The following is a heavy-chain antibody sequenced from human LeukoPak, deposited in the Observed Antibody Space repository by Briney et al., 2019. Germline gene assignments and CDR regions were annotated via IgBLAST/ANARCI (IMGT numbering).Heavy chain of an antibody. CDR1: GFTFSSYA. D-gene: IGHD6-6*01. Sequence: GASLRLSCAASGFTFSSYAMSWVRQAPGKVLEWVSAISGSGGSTYYADSVKGRFTISRDNSKNTLYLQMHSLRAEDTAVYYCAKSWIAARPNVYYFDYWGQGTLVTVSS. J-gene: IGHJ4*02. CDR2: ISGSGGST. CDR3: AKSWIAARPNVYYFDY. V-gene: IGHV3-23*01.